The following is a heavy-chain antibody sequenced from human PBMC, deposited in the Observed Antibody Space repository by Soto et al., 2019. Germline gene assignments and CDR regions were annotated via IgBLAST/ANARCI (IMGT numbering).Heavy chain of an antibody. CDR1: GFTFSSYA. J-gene: IGHJ3*02. V-gene: IGHV3-30-3*01. D-gene: IGHD1-26*01. CDR2: ISYDGSNK. Sequence: QVQLVESGGGVVQPGRSLRLSCAASGFTFSSYAMHWVRQAPGKGLEWVAVISYDGSNKYYADSVKGRFTISRDNSKNPLYLQMNSLRAEDTAVYYCASPVGGLGAFDIWGQGTMVTVSS. CDR3: ASPVGGLGAFDI.